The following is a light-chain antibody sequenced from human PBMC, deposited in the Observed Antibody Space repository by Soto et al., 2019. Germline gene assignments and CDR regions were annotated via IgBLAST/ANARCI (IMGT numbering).Light chain of an antibody. Sequence: EIVLTQSPGTLSLSPGERATLSCRASQSINNRYLAWYQQKPGQAPRLLIHSTSNRATGIPARFSGNGSGTEFTLTISSLQSEDFAVYYCQQYNNWPPWTFGQGTKVEIK. CDR1: QSINNRY. CDR3: QQYNNWPPWT. CDR2: STS. J-gene: IGKJ1*01. V-gene: IGKV3-15*01.